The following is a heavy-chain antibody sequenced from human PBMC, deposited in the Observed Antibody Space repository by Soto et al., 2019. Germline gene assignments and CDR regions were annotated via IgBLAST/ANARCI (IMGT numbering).Heavy chain of an antibody. V-gene: IGHV3-33*01. Sequence: QVQLVESGGGVVQPGRSLRLSCAASGFTFNNYGMHWVRQAPGKGLEWLAVIWNDGSNSSYANSVKDRFTISRDNSKNTLYLQMSSLRAEDTGVYYCARRQIPPPTRGAANARGAMDVWGQGTTVTVSS. CDR2: IWNDGSNS. CDR1: GFTFNNYG. CDR3: ARRQIPPPTRGAANARGAMDV. J-gene: IGHJ6*02. D-gene: IGHD6-13*01.